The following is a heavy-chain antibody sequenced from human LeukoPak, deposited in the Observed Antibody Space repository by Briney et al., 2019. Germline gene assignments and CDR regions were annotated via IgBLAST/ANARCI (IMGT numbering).Heavy chain of an antibody. Sequence: ASVKVSRKASGYTFTGYYMHWVRQAPGQGLEWMGWINPNSGGTNYAQKFQGRVTMTRDTSISTAYMEPSRLRSDDTAVYYCARGADTAMVIDYWGQGTLVTVSS. CDR2: INPNSGGT. J-gene: IGHJ4*02. CDR3: ARGADTAMVIDY. CDR1: GYTFTGYY. V-gene: IGHV1-2*02. D-gene: IGHD5-18*01.